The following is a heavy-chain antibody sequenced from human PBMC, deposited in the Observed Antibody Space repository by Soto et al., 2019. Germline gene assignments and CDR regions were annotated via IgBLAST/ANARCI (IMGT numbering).Heavy chain of an antibody. CDR2: IYYSGST. CDR1: GGSISSGDYY. V-gene: IGHV4-30-4*01. CDR3: ARDQRRGRLTGTRIPWDY. D-gene: IGHD1-7*01. J-gene: IGHJ4*02. Sequence: PSETLSLTCTVSGGSISSGDYYWSWIRQPPGKGLEWIGYIYYSGSTYYNPSLKSRVTISVDMSKNQFSLKLSSVTAADTAVYYCARDQRRGRLTGTRIPWDYWGQGTLVTVSS.